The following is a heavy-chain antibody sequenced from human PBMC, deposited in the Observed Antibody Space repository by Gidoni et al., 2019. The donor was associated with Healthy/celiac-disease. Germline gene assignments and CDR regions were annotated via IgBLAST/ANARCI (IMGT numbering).Heavy chain of an antibody. V-gene: IGHV4-59*01. CDR1: GGSIRSYY. D-gene: IGHD6-19*01. J-gene: IGHJ4*02. Sequence: QVQLQESGPGLVKPSETLSLTCTVSGGSIRSYYWSWIRQPPGKGLEWIGYIYYSGSTNYNPSLKSRVTISVDTSKNQFSLKLSSVTAADTAVYYCARVSAPVIAVAAPYYFDYWGQGTLVTVSS. CDR3: ARVSAPVIAVAAPYYFDY. CDR2: IYYSGST.